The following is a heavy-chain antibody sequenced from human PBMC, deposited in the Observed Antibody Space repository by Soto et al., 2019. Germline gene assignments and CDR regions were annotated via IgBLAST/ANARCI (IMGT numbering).Heavy chain of an antibody. CDR2: IYYSGST. CDR1: GGPLSSYY. V-gene: IGHV4-59*08. D-gene: IGHD3-10*01. CDR3: ARVEILLWFGESSHNWFDP. J-gene: IGHJ5*02. Sequence: SETLSLTCTFSGGPLSSYYWSWIRQPPGKGLEWIGYIYYSGSTNYNPSLKSRVTISVDTSKNQFSLKLSSVTAADTAVYYCARVEILLWFGESSHNWFDPGGQGTLVTVSS.